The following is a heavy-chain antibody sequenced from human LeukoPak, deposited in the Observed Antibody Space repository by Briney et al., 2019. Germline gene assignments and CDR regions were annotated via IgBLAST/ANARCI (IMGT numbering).Heavy chain of an antibody. CDR2: INYSGNT. V-gene: IGHV4-39*02. Sequence: PSETLSLTCTVSSGSITSSIYYCAWIRQPPGKGLEWIASINYSGNTYYNPSLKSRVTISVDTSKNHFSLNLSSVTAADTAVYYCAGYCTSSGRIDPWGQGTLVTVSS. CDR3: AGYCTSSGRIDP. J-gene: IGHJ5*02. D-gene: IGHD2-8*01. CDR1: SGSITSSIYY.